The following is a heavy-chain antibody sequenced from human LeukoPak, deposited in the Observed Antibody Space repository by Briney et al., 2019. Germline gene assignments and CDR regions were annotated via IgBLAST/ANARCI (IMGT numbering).Heavy chain of an antibody. CDR1: GFTFDDYA. Sequence: PGGSLRLSCAASGFTFDDYAMHWVRQAPGKGLEWVSAISGSGGSTYYADSVKGRFTISRDNSKNTLYLQMNSLRAEDTAVYYCAKDRTVVMFWFDPWGQGTLVTVSS. D-gene: IGHD4-23*01. V-gene: IGHV3-23*01. J-gene: IGHJ5*02. CDR3: AKDRTVVMFWFDP. CDR2: ISGSGGST.